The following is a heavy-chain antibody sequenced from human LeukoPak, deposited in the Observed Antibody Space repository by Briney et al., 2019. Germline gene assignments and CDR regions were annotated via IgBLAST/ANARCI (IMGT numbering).Heavy chain of an antibody. J-gene: IGHJ4*02. D-gene: IGHD6-19*01. CDR2: ISGSGGST. Sequence: PGGSLRLSCAASGFTFSDYYMSWIRQAPGKGLEWVSAISGSGGSTYYADSVKGRFTISRDNSKNTLYLQMNSLRAEDTAVYYCAKGRYSSGWLHDYWGQGTLVTVSS. V-gene: IGHV3-23*01. CDR1: GFTFSDYY. CDR3: AKGRYSSGWLHDY.